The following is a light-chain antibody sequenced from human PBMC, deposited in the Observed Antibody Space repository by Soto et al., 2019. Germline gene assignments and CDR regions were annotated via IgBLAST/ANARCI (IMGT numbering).Light chain of an antibody. Sequence: DIQMTQSPSSLSASVGDRVTITCRASQGISNYLAWYQQKPGTVPKLLISAASTLQTGVPSRFSGGGSGTDFTLPISSLQPEDVATYYCQKSNSAPWTFGQGTKGDIK. CDR2: AAS. CDR3: QKSNSAPWT. V-gene: IGKV1-27*01. CDR1: QGISNY. J-gene: IGKJ1*01.